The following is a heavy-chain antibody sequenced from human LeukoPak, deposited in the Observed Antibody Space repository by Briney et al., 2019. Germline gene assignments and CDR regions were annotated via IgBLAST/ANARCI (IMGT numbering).Heavy chain of an antibody. Sequence: PGGSLRLSCAASGFTFSSYSMSWVRQGPGKGVEWVSSNSSSSIYIYYTDSVKRLFTISRDNEKNSLYLQMNSLSAEDTAVYYCARDSNRVPKHLFDYWGQGTLVTVSS. CDR1: GFTFSSYS. J-gene: IGHJ4*02. V-gene: IGHV3-21*01. CDR2: NSSSSIYI. CDR3: ARDSNRVPKHLFDY. D-gene: IGHD1-14*01.